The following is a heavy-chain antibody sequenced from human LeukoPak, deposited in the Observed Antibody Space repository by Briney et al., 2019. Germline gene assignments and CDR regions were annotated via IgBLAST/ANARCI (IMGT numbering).Heavy chain of an antibody. CDR3: AKEICGGDCYSAQNAFDI. V-gene: IGHV3-20*04. D-gene: IGHD2-21*02. Sequence: GGSLRLSCAASGFTFDDYGMSWVRQAPGKGLEWVSGINWNGGSTGYADSVKGRFTISRDNSKNTLYLQMNSLRAEDTAVYYCAKEICGGDCYSAQNAFDIWGQGTMVTVSS. CDR2: INWNGGST. J-gene: IGHJ3*02. CDR1: GFTFDDYG.